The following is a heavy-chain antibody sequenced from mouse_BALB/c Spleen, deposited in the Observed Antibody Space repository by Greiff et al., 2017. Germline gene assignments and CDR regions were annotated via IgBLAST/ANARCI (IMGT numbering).Heavy chain of an antibody. CDR3: VRQGVGLPGFDV. D-gene: IGHD3-1*01. CDR2: IRSKSNNYAT. CDR1: GFTFNTYA. Sequence: EVKLMESGGGLVQPKGSLKLSCAASGFTFNTYAMNWVRQAPGKGLEWVARIRSKSNNYATYYADSVKDRFTISRDDSQSMLYLQMNNLKTEDTAMYYCVRQGVGLPGFDVWGAGTTVTVSS. V-gene: IGHV10-1*02. J-gene: IGHJ1*01.